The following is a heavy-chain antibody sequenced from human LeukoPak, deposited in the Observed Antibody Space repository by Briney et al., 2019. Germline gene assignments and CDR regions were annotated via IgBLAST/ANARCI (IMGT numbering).Heavy chain of an antibody. Sequence: SQTLSLTCAISGDSHSSNSAAWNWIRQSPARGLEWLGRTYYRSKWYNDYAVTVKSRITISPDTSKNQFSLQLNSVPPEDTAVYYCARDGHDGFDYWGQGTLVTVSS. CDR3: ARDGHDGFDY. CDR2: TYYRSKWYN. D-gene: IGHD1-1*01. V-gene: IGHV6-1*01. CDR1: GDSHSSNSAA. J-gene: IGHJ4*02.